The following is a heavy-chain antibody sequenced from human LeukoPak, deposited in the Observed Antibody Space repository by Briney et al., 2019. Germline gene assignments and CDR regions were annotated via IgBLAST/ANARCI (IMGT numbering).Heavy chain of an antibody. J-gene: IGHJ5*02. Sequence: SVKVSCKASGGTFSSYAISWVRQAPGQGLEWMGGIIPIFGTANYAQKFQGRVTITADESTSTAYVELSSLRSEDTAVYYCARVIAAAEGGWFDPWGQGTLVTVSS. CDR3: ARVIAAAEGGWFDP. CDR2: IIPIFGTA. D-gene: IGHD6-13*01. CDR1: GGTFSSYA. V-gene: IGHV1-69*13.